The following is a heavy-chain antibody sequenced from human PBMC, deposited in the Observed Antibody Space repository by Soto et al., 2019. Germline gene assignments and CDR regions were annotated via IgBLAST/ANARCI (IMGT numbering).Heavy chain of an antibody. CDR1: GFTFKNYN. V-gene: IGHV3-21*01. J-gene: IGHJ4*02. D-gene: IGHD3-10*01. CDR3: VRDGSLLGLTR. Sequence: EVQLVESGGGLVKPGESLRLSCVASGFTFKNYNMNWVRQAPGKGLEWVSSIGGTDTFTYYADSVKGRFSISRANAKSSLFLQINILRAEDTAVYFCVRDGSLLGLTRWGQGTLVTVSS. CDR2: IGGTDTFT.